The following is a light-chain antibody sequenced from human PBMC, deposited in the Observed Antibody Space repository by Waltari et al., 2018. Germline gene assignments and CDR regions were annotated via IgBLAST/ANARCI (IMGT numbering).Light chain of an antibody. CDR3: QQYNDWPYT. CDR2: GTS. V-gene: IGKV1-39*01. J-gene: IGKJ2*01. CDR1: QSVRSY. Sequence: DIQMTQSPSSLSASVGDSVTITCRASQSVRSYLNWYQQKPGTAPRLLIYGTSTLQGGVPSRFSGSGYGTDFTLTIGSLQPEDFAVYYCQQYNDWPYTFGQGTKLEIK.